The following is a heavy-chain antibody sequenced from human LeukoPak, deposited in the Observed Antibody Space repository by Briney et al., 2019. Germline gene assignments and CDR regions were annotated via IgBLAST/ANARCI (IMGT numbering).Heavy chain of an antibody. CDR3: ARDSYYDNSGLIDY. Sequence: GGSLRLSCAASGFTFSSYAMHWVRQAPGKGLEWVAVISYDVSNKYYADSVKGRFTISRDNSKNTLFLQMNSLRAEDTAVYYCARDSYYDNSGLIDYWGQGTLVTVSS. J-gene: IGHJ4*02. D-gene: IGHD3-22*01. V-gene: IGHV3-30*04. CDR2: ISYDVSNK. CDR1: GFTFSSYA.